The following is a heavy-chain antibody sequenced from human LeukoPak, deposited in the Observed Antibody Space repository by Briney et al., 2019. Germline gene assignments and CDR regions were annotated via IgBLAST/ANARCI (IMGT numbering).Heavy chain of an antibody. D-gene: IGHD1-26*01. V-gene: IGHV4-39*01. CDR1: GGSISSGSYY. CDR2: IYYSGST. CDR3: ARLRGAVY. Sequence: SETLSLTCTVSGGSISSGSYYWGWIRQPPGKGLEWIGSIYYSGSTYYNPSLKSRVTISVDTSKNQFSLKLSSVTAADTAVYYCARLRGAVYWGQGTLVTVSS. J-gene: IGHJ4*02.